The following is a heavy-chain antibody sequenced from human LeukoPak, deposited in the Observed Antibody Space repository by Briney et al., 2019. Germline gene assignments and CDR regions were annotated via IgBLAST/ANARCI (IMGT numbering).Heavy chain of an antibody. CDR2: IIPIFGTA. J-gene: IGHJ6*03. D-gene: IGHD3-3*01. CDR1: GGTFSSYA. CDR3: ASSYDFWSGYLSYIPQRYYYYYYMDV. Sequence: EASVKVSCKASGGTFSSYAISWVRQAPGQGLEWMGGIIPIFGTANYAQKFQGRLTITADESTSTAYMELSSLRSEDTAVYYCASSYDFWSGYLSYIPQRYYYYYYMDVWGKGTTVTVSS. V-gene: IGHV1-69*13.